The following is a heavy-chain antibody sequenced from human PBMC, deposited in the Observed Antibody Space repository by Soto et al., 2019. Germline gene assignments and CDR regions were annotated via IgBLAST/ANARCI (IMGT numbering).Heavy chain of an antibody. CDR3: ARDEEIEATLYYYGMDV. CDR1: GYTFTSYY. J-gene: IGHJ6*02. CDR2: INPSGGST. V-gene: IGHV1-46*01. D-gene: IGHD5-12*01. Sequence: QVQLVQSGAEVKKPGASVKVSCKASGYTFTSYYMHWVRQAPGQGLEWMGIINPSGGSTSYAQKFQGRVTTTRDTSTSTVYMELSSLRSEDTAVYYCARDEEIEATLYYYGMDVWGQGTTVTVSS.